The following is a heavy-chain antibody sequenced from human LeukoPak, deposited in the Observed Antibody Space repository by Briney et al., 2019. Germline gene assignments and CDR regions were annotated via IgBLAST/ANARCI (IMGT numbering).Heavy chain of an antibody. Sequence: ASVKVSCKASGYTFTTYGISWVRQAPRHGLEWMGWISGYNGNTNYARKLQGRVTMTTDTSTSTAYMELRSLRSDDTAVYYCARGSTARYYYDRSGYYRGAFDYWGQGTLVTVSS. CDR1: GYTFTTYG. CDR2: ISGYNGNT. J-gene: IGHJ4*02. CDR3: ARGSTARYYYDRSGYYRGAFDY. V-gene: IGHV1-18*01. D-gene: IGHD3-22*01.